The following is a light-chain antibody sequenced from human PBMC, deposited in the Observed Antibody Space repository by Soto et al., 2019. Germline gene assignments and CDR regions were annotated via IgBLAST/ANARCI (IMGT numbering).Light chain of an antibody. CDR2: DVS. Sequence: QSVLIQPRSVSGSPGQSVTISCTGTSSDVGGYNYVSWYQQHPGKAPKLMIYDVSKRPSGVPDRFSGSKSGNTASLTISGLQAEDEADYYCCSYAGSYTVVFGGGTKVTVL. CDR3: CSYAGSYTVV. V-gene: IGLV2-11*01. CDR1: SSDVGGYNY. J-gene: IGLJ2*01.